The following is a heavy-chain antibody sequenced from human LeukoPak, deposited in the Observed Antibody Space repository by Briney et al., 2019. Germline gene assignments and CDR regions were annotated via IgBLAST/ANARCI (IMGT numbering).Heavy chain of an antibody. J-gene: IGHJ5*02. Sequence: ASVKVSCKASGYTFTSYAISWVRQAPGQGLEWMGWISAYNSNTNYAQKLQGRVTMTTDTSTSTAYMELRSLRSDDTAVYFCARDGCSTTNCYVQNWFDPWGQGNLVTVSS. V-gene: IGHV1-18*01. D-gene: IGHD2-2*01. CDR2: ISAYNSNT. CDR1: GYTFTSYA. CDR3: ARDGCSTTNCYVQNWFDP.